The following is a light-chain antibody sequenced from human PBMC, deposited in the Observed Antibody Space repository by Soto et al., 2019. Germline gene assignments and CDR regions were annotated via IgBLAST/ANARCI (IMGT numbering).Light chain of an antibody. J-gene: IGLJ1*01. V-gene: IGLV2-14*03. CDR1: SSDVGGYNY. Sequence: QSALTQPASVSGSPGQSITISCTGTSSDVGGYNYVSWYQQHPGKVPKLMIYDVSNRPSGVSKRFSGSTSGNTASLTISGLQAEDEADYYCSSYTSSSTYVFGIGTKLTVL. CDR3: SSYTSSSTYV. CDR2: DVS.